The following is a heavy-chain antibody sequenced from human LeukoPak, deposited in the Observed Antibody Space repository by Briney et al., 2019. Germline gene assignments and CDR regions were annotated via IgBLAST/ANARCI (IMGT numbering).Heavy chain of an antibody. Sequence: PTLVKPTQTLPVTCTFSGFSFSTRGVGVGWIRQPPGKALEWLAFIYWNDERHYHPSLESRLTITKDTSKNQVVLTVTNLDPMDTATYYCAHRLDVTHFDYWGQGILVTVSS. D-gene: IGHD3/OR15-3a*01. V-gene: IGHV2-5*01. CDR1: GFSFSTRGVG. CDR3: AHRLDVTHFDY. CDR2: IYWNDER. J-gene: IGHJ4*02.